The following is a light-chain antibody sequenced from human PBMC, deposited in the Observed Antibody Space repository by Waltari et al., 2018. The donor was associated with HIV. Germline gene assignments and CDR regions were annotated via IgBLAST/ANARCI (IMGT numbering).Light chain of an antibody. CDR2: GKD. V-gene: IGLV3-19*01. J-gene: IGLJ2*01. CDR1: SLRNNY. CDR3: NCRGNSGNQVL. Sequence: SSELTQDPAVSVALGQKVMITCQGNSLRNNYASWYQQKPGQAPVLVCYGKDGRPSGIPDRFSVSSSGNTASLTNTEAQAEDEADYYCNCRGNSGNQVLFGGGTQLTGL.